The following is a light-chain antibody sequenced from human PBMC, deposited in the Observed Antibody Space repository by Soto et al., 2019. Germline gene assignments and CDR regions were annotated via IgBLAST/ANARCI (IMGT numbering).Light chain of an antibody. V-gene: IGLV1-40*01. CDR3: CSYAGSYTFEV. CDR2: DVT. CDR1: SSNIGAEYD. J-gene: IGLJ1*01. Sequence: SVLTQPPSVSGAPGQRVAISCTGSSSNIGAEYDVHWYQQLPGKAPKLMIYDVTKRPSGVPDRFSGSKSGNTASLTISGLQAEDEADYYCCSYAGSYTFEVFGTGTRSPS.